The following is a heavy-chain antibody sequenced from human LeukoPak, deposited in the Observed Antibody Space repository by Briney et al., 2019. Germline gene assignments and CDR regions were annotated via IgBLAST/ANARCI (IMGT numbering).Heavy chain of an antibody. D-gene: IGHD3-10*01. V-gene: IGHV4-61*02. J-gene: IGHJ6*03. CDR1: GGSISSGSYY. Sequence: PSETLSLTCTASGGSISSGSYYWSWLRQPAGKGLEWIGRIYTSGSTNYNTSLKSRVTISVDTSKNQFSLKLSSVTAADTAVYYCARDSSGSHYYYYYMDVWGKGTTVTVSS. CDR2: IYTSGST. CDR3: ARDSSGSHYYYYYMDV.